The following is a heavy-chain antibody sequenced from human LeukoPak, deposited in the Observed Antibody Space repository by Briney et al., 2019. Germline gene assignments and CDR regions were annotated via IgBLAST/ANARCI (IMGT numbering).Heavy chain of an antibody. J-gene: IGHJ6*02. CDR2: FDPEDGET. V-gene: IGHV1-24*01. D-gene: IGHD3-10*01. CDR3: ATDGSGSYYNVRGYGMDV. Sequence: GASVKVSCKVSGYTLTELSMHWVRQAPGKGLEGMGGFDPEDGETIYAQKFQGRVTMTEDTSTDTAYMELSSLRSEDTAVYYCATDGSGSYYNVRGYGMDVWGQGTTVTVSS. CDR1: GYTLTELS.